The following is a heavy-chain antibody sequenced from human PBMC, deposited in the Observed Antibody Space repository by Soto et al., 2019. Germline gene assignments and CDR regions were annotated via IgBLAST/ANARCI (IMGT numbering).Heavy chain of an antibody. CDR1: GVTFSNAW. J-gene: IGHJ6*03. Sequence: PGGSLRLSCAASGVTFSNAWMSWVRQAPGKGLEWVGRIKSKTDGGTTDYAAPVKGRFTISRDDSKNTLYLQMNSLKTEDTAVYYCTTTPCTSCWVMYYYYYMDVWGKGTTVTVSS. D-gene: IGHD2-2*01. V-gene: IGHV3-15*01. CDR2: IKSKTDGGTT. CDR3: TTTPCTSCWVMYYYYYMDV.